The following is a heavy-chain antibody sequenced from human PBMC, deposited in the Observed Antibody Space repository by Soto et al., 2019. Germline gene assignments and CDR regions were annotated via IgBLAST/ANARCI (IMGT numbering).Heavy chain of an antibody. CDR1: GYTFTSYG. Sequence: GASVKVSCKASGYTFTSYGISWVRQAPGQGLEWMGWISAYNGNTNYAQKLQGRVTMTTDTSTSTAYMELRSLRSDDTAVYYCARASPCSGGSCYGWFDPWGQGTLVTVSS. CDR2: ISAYNGNT. J-gene: IGHJ5*02. CDR3: ARASPCSGGSCYGWFDP. D-gene: IGHD2-15*01. V-gene: IGHV1-18*01.